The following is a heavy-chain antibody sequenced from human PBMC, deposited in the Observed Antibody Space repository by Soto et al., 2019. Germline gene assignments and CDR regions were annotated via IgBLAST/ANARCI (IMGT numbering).Heavy chain of an antibody. J-gene: IGHJ6*02. CDR2: IKEDGSEK. CDR1: RFTFSNYW. V-gene: IGHV3-7*04. D-gene: IGHD2-21*01. Sequence: DVQLVESGGGLVQPGGSLRLSCAAYRFTFSNYWMTWVRQAPGKGLEWVANIKEDGSEKSNVDTVKGRFTISRDNAKNSRYLQMNSLRGEDTAVYYCARAAYSGDGLDVWGQGTTVTVS. CDR3: ARAAYSGDGLDV.